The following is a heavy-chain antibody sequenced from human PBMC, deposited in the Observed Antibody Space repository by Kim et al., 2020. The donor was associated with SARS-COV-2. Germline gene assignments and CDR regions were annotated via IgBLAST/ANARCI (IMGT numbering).Heavy chain of an antibody. J-gene: IGHJ4*02. CDR1: GFTFSSYA. D-gene: IGHD1-26*01. CDR2: IYSGGSST. Sequence: GGSLRLSCAASGFTFSSYAMSWVRQAPGKGLEWVSVIYSGGSSTYYADSVKGRFTISRDNSKNTLYLQMNSLRAEDTAVYYCAKVERGADLDYWGQGTLVTVSS. CDR3: AKVERGADLDY. V-gene: IGHV3-23*03.